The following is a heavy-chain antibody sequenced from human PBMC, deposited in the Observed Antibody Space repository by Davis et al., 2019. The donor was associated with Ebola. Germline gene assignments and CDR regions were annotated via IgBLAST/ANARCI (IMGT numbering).Heavy chain of an antibody. D-gene: IGHD3-3*01. V-gene: IGHV4-31*03. CDR2: IYYSDGTT. Sequence: SETLSLTCTVSGASISSGGYYWTWIRQHPGKGLEWIGNIYYSDGTTYYNPSLKSRVTISVDTSKNQFSLKLSSVTAADTAVYYCARGPTIFGVVIISYYGMDVWGQGTTVTVSS. J-gene: IGHJ6*02. CDR1: GASISSGGYY. CDR3: ARGPTIFGVVIISYYGMDV.